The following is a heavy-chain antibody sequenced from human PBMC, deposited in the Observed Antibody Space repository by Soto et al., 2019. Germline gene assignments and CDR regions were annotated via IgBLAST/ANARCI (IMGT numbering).Heavy chain of an antibody. J-gene: IGHJ6*02. D-gene: IGHD1-1*01. CDR1: GGTFSTSA. CDR3: ARDKERQQLGGNYYYILDV. Sequence: QVQLVQSGAEVKKPGSSVKVSCKASGGTFSTSAISWVRQAPGQGLEWVGGIMPVFATPDYAQKFQGTVTITADESTTTAYLELTSLRTDDTAVYYCARDKERQQLGGNYYYILDVWGQGTAITVSS. CDR2: IMPVFATP. V-gene: IGHV1-69*12.